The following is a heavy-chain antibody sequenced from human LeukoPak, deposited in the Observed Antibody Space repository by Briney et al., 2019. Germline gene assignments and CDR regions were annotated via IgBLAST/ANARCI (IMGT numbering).Heavy chain of an antibody. CDR1: GFTFSSYG. CDR3: AKARSLYREAFDI. V-gene: IGHV3-33*05. Sequence: GGSLRLSCAASGFTFSSYGMHWVRQAPGKGLEWVAVISYDGSNKYYADSVKGRFTISRDNSKNTLYLQMNSLRAEDTAVYYCAKARSLYREAFDIWGQGTMVTVSS. J-gene: IGHJ3*02. CDR2: ISYDGSNK. D-gene: IGHD2-2*02.